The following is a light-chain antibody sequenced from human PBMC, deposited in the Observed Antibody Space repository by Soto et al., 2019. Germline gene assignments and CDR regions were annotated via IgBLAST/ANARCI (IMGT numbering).Light chain of an antibody. Sequence: DIQMTQSPSTLSASVGDRVTITCRASQSISSWLAWYQQKPGKAPKLLIYKASSLESGVPSRFSGSGSGTEFTLTISSLQPDDFATYYCQQYNSYPTFGGGTKVDLK. CDR2: KAS. J-gene: IGKJ4*01. CDR1: QSISSW. CDR3: QQYNSYPT. V-gene: IGKV1-5*03.